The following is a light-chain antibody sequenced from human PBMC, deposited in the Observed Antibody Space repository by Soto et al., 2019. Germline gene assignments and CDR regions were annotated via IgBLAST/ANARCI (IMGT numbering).Light chain of an antibody. V-gene: IGKV3-20*01. J-gene: IGKJ2*01. CDR1: QSVSSSY. CDR2: GAS. CDR3: QQYGSSPL. Sequence: EIVLTQSPGTLSLSPGERATLSCRASQSVSSSYLAWYQQKPGQAPRLLIYGASSSATGIPDRFSGSGSGTDFTLTISRLEPEDFAVYYCQQYGSSPLFGQGTKLEIK.